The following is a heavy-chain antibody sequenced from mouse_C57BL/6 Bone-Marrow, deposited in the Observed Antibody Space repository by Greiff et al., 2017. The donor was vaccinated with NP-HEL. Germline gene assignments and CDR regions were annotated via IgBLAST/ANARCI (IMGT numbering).Heavy chain of an antibody. Sequence: VQLVESGPGLVQPSQSLSITCTVSGFSLTSYGVHWVRQPPGKGLEWLGVIWSGGSTDYNAAFISRLSISKDNSKSQVFFKMNSLQADDTAIYYCAKKRMGYGWVAYWGQGTLVTVSA. CDR3: AKKRMGYGWVAY. V-gene: IGHV2-4*01. D-gene: IGHD2-2*01. CDR1: GFSLTSYG. CDR2: IWSGGST. J-gene: IGHJ3*01.